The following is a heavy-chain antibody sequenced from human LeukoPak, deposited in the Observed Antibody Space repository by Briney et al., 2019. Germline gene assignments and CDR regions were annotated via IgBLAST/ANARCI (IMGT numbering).Heavy chain of an antibody. CDR1: GFTLSSYA. Sequence: PGGSLRLSCAASGFTLSSYAMSWVRQAPGKGLDWVSAISGSGGSTYYADSVKGRFAISRDNAKNSLYLQMNGLRAEDTAVYYCARDPAEADCWGQGTLVTVSS. CDR3: ARDPAEADC. CDR2: ISGSGGST. V-gene: IGHV3-23*01. J-gene: IGHJ4*02.